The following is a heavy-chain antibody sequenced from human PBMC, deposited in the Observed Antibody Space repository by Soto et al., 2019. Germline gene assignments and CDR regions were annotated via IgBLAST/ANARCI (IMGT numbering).Heavy chain of an antibody. CDR3: ARDSRLLWFGELLN. Sequence: SVKVSCKASGGTFSSYAISWVRQAPGQGLEWMGGIIPTFGTANYAQKFQGRVTITADKSTSTAYMELSSLRSEDAAVYYCARDSRLLWFGELLNWGQGTLVTVSS. CDR2: IIPTFGTA. J-gene: IGHJ4*02. CDR1: GGTFSSYA. V-gene: IGHV1-69*06. D-gene: IGHD3-10*01.